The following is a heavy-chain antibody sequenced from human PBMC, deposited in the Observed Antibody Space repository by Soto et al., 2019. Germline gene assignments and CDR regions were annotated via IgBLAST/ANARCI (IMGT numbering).Heavy chain of an antibody. V-gene: IGHV4-59*01. CDR2: IYYSGST. CDR1: NGSISNYY. CDR3: ARETTVTTFGWFDP. D-gene: IGHD4-17*01. Sequence: TSETLSLTWTVSNGSISNYYWSWIRQPPGKGLEWIGYIYYSGSTNYNPSLKSRVTISVDTSKNQFSLKLTSVTTADTAVYYCARETTVTTFGWFDPWGQGTLVTVS. J-gene: IGHJ5*02.